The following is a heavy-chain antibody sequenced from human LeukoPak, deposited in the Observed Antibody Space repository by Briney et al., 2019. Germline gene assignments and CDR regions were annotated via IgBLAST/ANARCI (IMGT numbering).Heavy chain of an antibody. CDR3: ASGPAPGVAAAADY. Sequence: GGSLRLSCAASGFTFRGYSMHWVRQAPGKGLEWISYITTTSSTTYYIDSVEGRFTISRDNARNSLYLQMNSLRADDTAVYYCASGPAPGVAAAADYWGQGTLVTVSS. D-gene: IGHD6-13*01. CDR2: ITTTSSTT. V-gene: IGHV3-48*01. J-gene: IGHJ4*02. CDR1: GFTFRGYS.